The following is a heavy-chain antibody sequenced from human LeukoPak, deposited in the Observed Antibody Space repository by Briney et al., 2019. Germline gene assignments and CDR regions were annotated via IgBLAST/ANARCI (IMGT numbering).Heavy chain of an antibody. J-gene: IGHJ5*02. CDR1: TFTFTSYR. V-gene: IGHV3-33*01. CDR3: ARDNGEWRLNWSDD. Sequence: PGMSLRLSCAASTFTFTSYRMHWVRQAPGKGRDGVALIRGDGKNKYYADSVKGRFTISRDISKHTLYLKMNSLRAEDTAVYYCARDNGEWRLNWSDDWGQGTLVTVS. CDR2: IRGDGKNK. D-gene: IGHD2-8*01.